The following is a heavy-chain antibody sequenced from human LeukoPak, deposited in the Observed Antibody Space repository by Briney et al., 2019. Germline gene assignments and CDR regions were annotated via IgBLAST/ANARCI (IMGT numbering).Heavy chain of an antibody. CDR1: GFTFSRYY. J-gene: IGHJ4*02. D-gene: IGHD2-2*01. Sequence: GGSLRLSCAASGFTFSRYYMHWVRQAPGKGLEWVAFIRYDGSNKYYADSVKGRFTISRDNSKNTLYLQMNSLRAEDTAVYYCAKPKQLGYCSSTSCYGVNVYWGQGTLVTVSS. V-gene: IGHV3-30*02. CDR3: AKPKQLGYCSSTSCYGVNVY. CDR2: IRYDGSNK.